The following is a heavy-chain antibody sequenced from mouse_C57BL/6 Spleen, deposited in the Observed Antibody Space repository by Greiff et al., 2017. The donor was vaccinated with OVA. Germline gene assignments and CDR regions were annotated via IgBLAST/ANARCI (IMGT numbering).Heavy chain of an antibody. CDR1: GYTFTSYW. Sequence: VQLQQPGAELVRPGSSVKLSCKASGYTFTSYWMHWVKQRPIQGLEWIGNIDPSDSETHYNQKFKDKATLTVDKSSSTAYMQLSSLTSEDSAVYYCARGLTTVVPYYFDYWGQGTTLTVSS. CDR3: ARGLTTVVPYYFDY. J-gene: IGHJ2*01. V-gene: IGHV1-52*01. CDR2: IDPSDSET. D-gene: IGHD1-1*01.